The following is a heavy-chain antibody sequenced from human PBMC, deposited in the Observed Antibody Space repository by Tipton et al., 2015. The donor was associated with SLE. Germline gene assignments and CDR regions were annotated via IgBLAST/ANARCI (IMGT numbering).Heavy chain of an antibody. V-gene: IGHV4-61*01. Sequence: LRLSCTVSGYSISSAYYWSWIRQPPGKGLEWIGYVYYTGRTNYDPSLRSRVTMSADTSRNQFSLRLSSVTAADTAVYYCARAGYDASGYFMNYFDYWGQGALVTVSS. D-gene: IGHD3-22*01. CDR1: GYSISSAYY. CDR3: ARAGYDASGYFMNYFDY. J-gene: IGHJ4*02. CDR2: VYYTGRT.